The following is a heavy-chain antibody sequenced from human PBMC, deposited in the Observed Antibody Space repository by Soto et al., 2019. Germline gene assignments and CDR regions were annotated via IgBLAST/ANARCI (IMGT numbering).Heavy chain of an antibody. J-gene: IGHJ6*02. CDR3: ARRVGATYYAMDV. D-gene: IGHD1-26*01. V-gene: IGHV4-4*02. Sequence: PSETLSLTCAVSGGSISSSNWWSWVRQPPGKGLEWIGEIYHSGSTNYNPSLKSRVTISVDKSKNQFSLKLSSVTAADTAVYYCARRVGATYYAMDVWGQGTTVTVSS. CDR2: IYHSGST. CDR1: GGSISSSNW.